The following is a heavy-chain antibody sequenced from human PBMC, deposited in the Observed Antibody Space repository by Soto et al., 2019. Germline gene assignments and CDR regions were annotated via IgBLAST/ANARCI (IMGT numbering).Heavy chain of an antibody. J-gene: IGHJ6*02. Sequence: QVQLVQSGAEVKKPGSSVKVSCKASGGTFSTSAISWVRQAPGQGLEWVGGIMPVFPTPDYAQKFQGRVTITADESTTTAYLELTSLRTDDTAVYYCARAKDRLQLGGNYYYVLDVWGQGTAITVSS. V-gene: IGHV1-69*12. CDR2: IMPVFPTP. D-gene: IGHD1-1*01. CDR3: ARAKDRLQLGGNYYYVLDV. CDR1: GGTFSTSA.